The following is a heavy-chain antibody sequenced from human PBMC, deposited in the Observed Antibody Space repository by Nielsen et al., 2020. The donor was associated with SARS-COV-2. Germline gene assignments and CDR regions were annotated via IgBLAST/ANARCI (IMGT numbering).Heavy chain of an antibody. CDR3: AREGRYYDSSGYSAFDI. CDR1: GGSISSYY. D-gene: IGHD3-22*01. Sequence: SETLSLTCTVSGGSISSYYWSWIRQPPGKGLEWIGYIYYSGSTNYNPSLKSRVTISVDTSKKQFSLKLSSVTAADTAVYYCAREGRYYDSSGYSAFDIWGQGTMVTVSS. V-gene: IGHV4-59*13. J-gene: IGHJ3*02. CDR2: IYYSGST.